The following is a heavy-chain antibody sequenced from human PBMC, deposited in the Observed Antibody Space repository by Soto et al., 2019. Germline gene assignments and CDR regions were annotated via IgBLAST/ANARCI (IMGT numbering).Heavy chain of an antibody. D-gene: IGHD6-13*01. V-gene: IGHV4-61*08. CDR2: IYFSGST. CDR3: AREEEAAPRAYYFDY. CDR1: GGSVSSGAYY. J-gene: IGHJ4*02. Sequence: SETLSLTCTVSGGSVSSGAYYWHWIRQPPGKKLEWIGYIYFSGSTHYNPSLKGRVTISLDTSKNQFSLKLSSVTAADTAVYYCAREEEAAPRAYYFDYWSQGTLVTVSS.